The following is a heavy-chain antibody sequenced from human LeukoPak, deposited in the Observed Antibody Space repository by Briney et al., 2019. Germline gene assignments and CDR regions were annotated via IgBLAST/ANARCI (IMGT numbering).Heavy chain of an antibody. CDR2: IIPIFGTA. CDR1: GGTFSSYA. CDR3: ARDPGITLPLDP. Sequence: PVTVSYKASGGTFSSYAISWVRQAPGQGLEWMGGIIPIFGTANYAQKFQGRVTITTDESTSTAYMELSSLRSEDTAVYYCARDPGITLPLDPWGQGTLVTVSS. D-gene: IGHD3-10*01. J-gene: IGHJ5*02. V-gene: IGHV1-69*05.